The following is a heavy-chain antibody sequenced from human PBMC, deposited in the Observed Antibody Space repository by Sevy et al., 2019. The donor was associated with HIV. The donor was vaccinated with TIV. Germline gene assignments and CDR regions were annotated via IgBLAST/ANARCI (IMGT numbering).Heavy chain of an antibody. CDR2: ISSSSSTI. D-gene: IGHD3-16*02. V-gene: IGHV3-48*02. CDR3: ARAGRLRLGELSSGPDY. CDR1: GFTFSSYS. Sequence: GGSLRLSCAASGFTFSSYSMNWVRQAPGKGLEWVSYISSSSSTIYYADSVKGRFTISRDNAKNSLYLQMNSLRDEDTAVYYCARAGRLRLGELSSGPDYWGPGTLVTVSS. J-gene: IGHJ4*02.